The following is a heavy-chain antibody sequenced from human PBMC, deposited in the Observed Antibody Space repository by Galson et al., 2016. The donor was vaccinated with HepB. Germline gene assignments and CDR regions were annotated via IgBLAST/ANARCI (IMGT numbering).Heavy chain of an antibody. CDR2: ISHDGGSH. D-gene: IGHD3-16*01. CDR1: GFTFNYYR. J-gene: IGHJ4*02. CDR3: ARGHLFGTETSIPLDH. Sequence: SLRLSCAASGFTFNYYRMHWVRQAPGKGLEWLGLISHDGGSHFYAESVKGRLTISRDNSNNVLYVQMDSVGDEDTAIYFCARGHLFGTETSIPLDHWGQGTPVTVSS. V-gene: IGHV3-30*03.